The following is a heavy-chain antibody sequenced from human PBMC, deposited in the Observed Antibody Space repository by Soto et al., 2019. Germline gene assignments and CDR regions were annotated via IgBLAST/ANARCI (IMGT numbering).Heavy chain of an antibody. J-gene: IGHJ6*02. V-gene: IGHV4-31*11. CDR2: IYYIGST. D-gene: IGHD3-10*01. CDR3: SRDLRFGDYSGMDV. CDR1: GGSLSSGGYY. Sequence: QVQLQESGPGLVKPSQTLSLTCAVSGGSLSSGGYYWSWIRQHPGKGLEWIGYIYYIGSTYYNPSLRSRVTISVDTSKKQFSLKLSSGTAADTAVYYCSRDLRFGDYSGMDVWGQGPTVTVS.